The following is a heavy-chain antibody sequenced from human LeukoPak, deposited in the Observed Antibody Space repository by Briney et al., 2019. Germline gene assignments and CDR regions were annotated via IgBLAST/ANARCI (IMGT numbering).Heavy chain of an antibody. CDR2: ISYDGSNK. D-gene: IGHD6-13*01. Sequence: GGSLRLSCAASGFTFSSYAMHWVRQAPGKGLEWVAVISYDGSNKYYADSVKGRFTISRDNSKNTLYLQMNSLRAEDTAVYYCTRDSAAAGITIDYWGQGTLVTVSS. CDR3: TRDSAAAGITIDY. J-gene: IGHJ4*02. CDR1: GFTFSSYA. V-gene: IGHV3-30-3*01.